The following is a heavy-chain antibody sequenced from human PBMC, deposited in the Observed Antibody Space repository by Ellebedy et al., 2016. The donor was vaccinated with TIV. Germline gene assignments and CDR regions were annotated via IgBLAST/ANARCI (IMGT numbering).Heavy chain of an antibody. Sequence: AASVKVSCKASGYTFTTYYMHWARQAPGQGLEWMGLINPNGGYTTYAQKFQGRVTMTRDTSTSTVYMELSSLRSDDTAVYYCGVLDVVVPSETMGHYYSYDMDVWGQGTTVTVSS. CDR1: GYTFTTYY. CDR2: INPNGGYT. D-gene: IGHD2-15*01. CDR3: GVLDVVVPSETMGHYYSYDMDV. V-gene: IGHV1-46*01. J-gene: IGHJ6*02.